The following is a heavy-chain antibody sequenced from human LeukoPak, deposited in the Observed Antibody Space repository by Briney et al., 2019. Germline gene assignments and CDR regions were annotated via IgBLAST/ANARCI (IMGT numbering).Heavy chain of an antibody. CDR3: ARGAAAGRTFDY. CDR2: ISSSSSYI. CDR1: GFTFSSYS. V-gene: IGHV3-21*01. D-gene: IGHD6-13*01. Sequence: PGGSLRLSCAASGFTFSSYSMIWVRQAPGKGLEWVSSISSSSSYIYYADSVKGRFTISRDNAKNSLYLQMNSLRAEDTAVYYCARGAAAGRTFDYWGQGTLVTVSS. J-gene: IGHJ4*02.